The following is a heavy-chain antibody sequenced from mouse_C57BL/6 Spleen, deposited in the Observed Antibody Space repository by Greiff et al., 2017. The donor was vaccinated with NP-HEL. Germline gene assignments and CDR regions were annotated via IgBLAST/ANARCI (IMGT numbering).Heavy chain of an antibody. CDR2: IDPSDSET. V-gene: IGHV1-52*01. D-gene: IGHD1-1*02. CDR1: GYTFTSYW. Sequence: QVQLQQPGAELVRPGSSVKLSCKASGYTFTSYWMHWVKQRPIQGLEWIGNIDPSDSETLYNQKFKDKATLTVDKSSSTAYMQLSSLTSEDSAVYYCAKVGGTAYWGQGTLVTVSA. J-gene: IGHJ3*01. CDR3: AKVGGTAY.